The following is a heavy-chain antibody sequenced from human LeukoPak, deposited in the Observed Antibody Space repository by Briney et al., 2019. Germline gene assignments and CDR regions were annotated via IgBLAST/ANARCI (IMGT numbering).Heavy chain of an antibody. Sequence: PGGSLRLSCAASGFTFSSYGMHWVRQAPGKGLEWVAVISYDGSNKYYADSVKGRFTISRDNSKNTLYLQMNSLRAEDTAVYYCAKFDIVVVPAAIRGMDVWGQGTTVTVSS. CDR2: ISYDGSNK. V-gene: IGHV3-30*18. J-gene: IGHJ6*02. CDR3: AKFDIVVVPAAIRGMDV. CDR1: GFTFSSYG. D-gene: IGHD2-2*02.